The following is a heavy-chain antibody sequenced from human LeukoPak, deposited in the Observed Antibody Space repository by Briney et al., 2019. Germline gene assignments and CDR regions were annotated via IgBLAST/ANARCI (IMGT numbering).Heavy chain of an antibody. J-gene: IGHJ4*02. CDR2: INPNSGGT. CDR1: GYTFTGYY. V-gene: IGHV1-2*02. D-gene: IGHD6-13*01. CDR3: ARDRSQQLVPLDY. Sequence: GASVKVSCKASGYTFTGYYMHWVRQAPGQGLEWMGWINPNSGGTNYAQKIQGRVTTTRDTSISTAYMELSRLRSDDTAVYYCARDRSQQLVPLDYWGQGTLVTVSS.